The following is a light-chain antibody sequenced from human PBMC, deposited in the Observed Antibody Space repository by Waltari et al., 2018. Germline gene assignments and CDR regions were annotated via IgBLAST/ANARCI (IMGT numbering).Light chain of an antibody. CDR3: QSYDDRSVV. CDR2: EDN. J-gene: IGLJ2*01. Sequence: NFMLTQPHSVSESPGKTVTIPCTRSSGSIATKYVQWYQQRPGSAPTTVIYEDNQRPSGVPDRFSCSIDSSSNSSSLTFSGLKPDDEADYYSQSYDDRSVVFGGGTKLTVL. CDR1: SGSIATKY. V-gene: IGLV6-57*04.